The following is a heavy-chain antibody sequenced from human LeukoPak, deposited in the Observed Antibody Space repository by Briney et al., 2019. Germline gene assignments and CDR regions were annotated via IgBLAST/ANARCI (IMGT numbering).Heavy chain of an antibody. CDR1: GGSISSYY. V-gene: IGHV4-4*07. CDR2: IYTSGST. CDR3: ARQDCSSTNCYYSLQLDP. J-gene: IGHJ5*02. D-gene: IGHD2-2*01. Sequence: SETLSLTCTVSGGSISSYYWSWIRQPAGKGLEWIGRIYTSGSTNYNPSLKSRVTISLDTSKNQFSLKLTSVTAADTAVYYCARQDCSSTNCYYSLQLDPWGQGTLVTVSS.